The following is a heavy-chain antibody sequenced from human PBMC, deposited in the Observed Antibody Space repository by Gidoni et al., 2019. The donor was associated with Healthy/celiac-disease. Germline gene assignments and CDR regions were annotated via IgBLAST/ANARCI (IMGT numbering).Heavy chain of an antibody. CDR2: IYYSGST. D-gene: IGHD3-3*01. CDR1: GASISSYY. Sequence: QVQLQESGPGLVKPSETLSLTCTFSGASISSYYWSWIRQPPGKGLEWIGYIYYSGSTNYNPSLKSRVTISVDTSKNQFSLKLSSVTAADTAVYYCARLNYDGDYLDYWGQGTLVTVSS. CDR3: ARLNYDGDYLDY. J-gene: IGHJ4*02. V-gene: IGHV4-59*08.